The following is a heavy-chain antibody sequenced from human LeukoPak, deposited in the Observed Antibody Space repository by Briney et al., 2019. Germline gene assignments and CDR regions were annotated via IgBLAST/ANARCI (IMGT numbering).Heavy chain of an antibody. J-gene: IGHJ6*03. CDR2: INHSGST. D-gene: IGHD5-18*01. V-gene: IGHV4-34*01. Sequence: SETQSLTCAVYGGSFSGYYWSWIRQPPGKGLEWIGEINHSGSTNYNPSLKSRVTISVDTPKNQFSLKLSSVTAADTAVYYCARHFNRGYTMDVWGKGTTVTISS. CDR3: ARHFNRGYTMDV. CDR1: GGSFSGYY.